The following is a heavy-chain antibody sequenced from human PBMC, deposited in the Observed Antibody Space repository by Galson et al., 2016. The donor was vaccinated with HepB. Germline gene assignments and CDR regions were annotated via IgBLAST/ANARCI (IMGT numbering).Heavy chain of an antibody. D-gene: IGHD3-16*01. CDR2: IIPVFGTA. CDR1: GGTFSNYD. V-gene: IGHV1-69*13. Sequence: SVKVSCKASGGTFSNYDINWVRKAPGQGLEWMGGIIPVFGTAKYAQKLQGRVTITADESANTAYMELSSLRSEDTAVYYCAREGERSAFDIWGQGTMVTVSS. CDR3: AREGERSAFDI. J-gene: IGHJ3*02.